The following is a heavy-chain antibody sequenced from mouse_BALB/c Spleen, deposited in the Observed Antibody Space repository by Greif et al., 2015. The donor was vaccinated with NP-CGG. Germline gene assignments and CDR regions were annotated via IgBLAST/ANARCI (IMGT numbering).Heavy chain of an antibody. CDR1: GFSLTSYG. J-gene: IGHJ1*01. Sequence: VKVVESGPGLVAPSQSLSITCTVSGFSLTSYGVHWVRQPPGKGLEWLGVIWAGGSTNYNSALMSRLSISKDNSKSQVFLKMNSLQTDDTAMYYCARDQGWLLHYWYFDVWGAGTTVTVSS. V-gene: IGHV2-9*02. D-gene: IGHD2-3*01. CDR2: IWAGGST. CDR3: ARDQGWLLHYWYFDV.